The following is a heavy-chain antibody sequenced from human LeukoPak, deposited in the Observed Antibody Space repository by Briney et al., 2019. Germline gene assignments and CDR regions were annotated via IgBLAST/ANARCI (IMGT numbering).Heavy chain of an antibody. CDR2: ISAYNGNT. J-gene: IGHJ5*02. D-gene: IGHD3-22*01. Sequence: EASVKVSCKASGYTFTSYGISWARQAPGQGLEWMGWISAYNGNTNYAQKLQGRVTMTTDTSTSTAYMELRSLRSDDTAVYHCARAYYHDSSGYGTFDPWGQGTLVTVSS. V-gene: IGHV1-18*01. CDR1: GYTFTSYG. CDR3: ARAYYHDSSGYGTFDP.